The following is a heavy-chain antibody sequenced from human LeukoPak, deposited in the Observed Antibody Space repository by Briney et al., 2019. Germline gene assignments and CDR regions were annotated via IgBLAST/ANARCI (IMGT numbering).Heavy chain of an antibody. CDR1: GFTFSSDG. D-gene: IGHD2-15*01. CDR3: ARDFTSGGYDF. Sequence: GGSLRLSCAASGFTFSSDGMSWVRQAPGKGLEWLSYISDSTNYTNYADSVKGRFTISRDNAKNSLFLQMNSLRAEDTAMYYCARDFTSGGYDFWGQGTLVTVSS. V-gene: IGHV3-21*05. CDR2: ISDSTNYT. J-gene: IGHJ4*02.